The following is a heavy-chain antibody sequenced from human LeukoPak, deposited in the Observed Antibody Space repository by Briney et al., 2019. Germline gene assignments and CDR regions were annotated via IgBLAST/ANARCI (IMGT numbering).Heavy chain of an antibody. Sequence: SETLSLTCAVYGGSFSGYYWSWIRQPPGKGLEWIGEINHSGSTNYNPSLKSRVTISVDKSKNQFSLKLSSVTAADTAVYYCARDSFSGQYYYDTQDAFDIWGQGTMVTVSS. CDR1: GGSFSGYY. CDR3: ARDSFSGQYYYDTQDAFDI. J-gene: IGHJ3*02. D-gene: IGHD3-22*01. V-gene: IGHV4-34*01. CDR2: INHSGST.